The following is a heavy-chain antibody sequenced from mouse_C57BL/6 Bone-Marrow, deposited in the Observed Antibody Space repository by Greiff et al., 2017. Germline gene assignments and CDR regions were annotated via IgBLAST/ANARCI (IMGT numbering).Heavy chain of an antibody. V-gene: IGHV5-9*01. CDR3: ARRFPFDY. Sequence: EVQRVESGGGLVKPGGSLKLSCAASGFTFSSYTMSWVRQTPEKRLEWVATISGGGGNTYYPDSVKGRFTISRDNAKNTLYLQMSSLRSEDTALYYCARRFPFDYWGQGTTLTVSS. CDR2: ISGGGGNT. J-gene: IGHJ2*01. CDR1: GFTFSSYT.